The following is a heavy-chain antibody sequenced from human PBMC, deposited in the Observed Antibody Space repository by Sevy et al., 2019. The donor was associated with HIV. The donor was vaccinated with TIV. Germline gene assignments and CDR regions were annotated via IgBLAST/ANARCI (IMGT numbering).Heavy chain of an antibody. D-gene: IGHD7-27*01. CDR3: VTDPTGDFYYLDY. CDR1: GFTFSDAW. Sequence: GGSLRLSCAASGFTFSDAWMSWVRQAPGKGLEWVARIKSKTYGGTTDYAAPVKGRFTISRDDSKNTLYLQINSLKTEDTAVYYCVTDPTGDFYYLDYWGQGTLVTVSS. CDR2: IKSKTYGGTT. V-gene: IGHV3-15*01. J-gene: IGHJ4*02.